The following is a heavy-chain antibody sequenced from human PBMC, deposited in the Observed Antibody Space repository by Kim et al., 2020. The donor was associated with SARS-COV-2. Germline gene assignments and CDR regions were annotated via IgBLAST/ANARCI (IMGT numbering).Heavy chain of an antibody. CDR1: GGSISSSNW. CDR2: IYHSGST. CDR3: AREGGHLEWFGELVLYGMDV. D-gene: IGHD3-10*01. J-gene: IGHJ6*02. Sequence: SETLSLTCAVSGGSISSSNWWSWVRQPPGKGLEWIGEIYHSGSTNYNPSLKSRVTISVDKSKNQFSLKLSSVTAADTAVYYCAREGGHLEWFGELVLYGMDVWGQGTTVTVSS. V-gene: IGHV4-4*02.